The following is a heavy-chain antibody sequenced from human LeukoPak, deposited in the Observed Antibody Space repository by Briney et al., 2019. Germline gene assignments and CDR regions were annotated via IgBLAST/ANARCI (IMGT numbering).Heavy chain of an antibody. CDR1: GYTFTSYG. CDR3: ARDFLSGSYYRGAFDI. D-gene: IGHD1-26*01. Sequence: ASVKVSCKASGYTFTSYGISWVRQPPGQGLQWMGSISAYNGNTNYAQKLQGRLTMTTDTSTSTAYMELRSLRSDDTAVYYCARDFLSGSYYRGAFDIWGQGTMVTVSS. V-gene: IGHV1-18*01. J-gene: IGHJ3*02. CDR2: ISAYNGNT.